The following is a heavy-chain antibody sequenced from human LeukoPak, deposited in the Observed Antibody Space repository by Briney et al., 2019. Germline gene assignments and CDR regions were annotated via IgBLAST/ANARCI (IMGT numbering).Heavy chain of an antibody. CDR1: GFTFSNYG. CDR3: ARDLLWAFDY. V-gene: IGHV3-30*12. CDR2: IRYVGSDK. D-gene: IGHD2-21*01. J-gene: IGHJ4*02. Sequence: GGSLRLSCAASGFTFSNYGMHWVRQAPGKGLEWVAVIRYVGSDKYYADSVKGRFTISRDNSQNTMYLQMNSLRAEDTAVYYCARDLLWAFDYWGQGTLVTVAS.